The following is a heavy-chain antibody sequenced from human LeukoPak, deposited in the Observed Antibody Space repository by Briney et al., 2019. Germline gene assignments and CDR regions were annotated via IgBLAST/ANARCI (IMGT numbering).Heavy chain of an antibody. J-gene: IGHJ6*03. CDR3: ARTQNDGYYYYMDV. CDR1: GGSISSYY. V-gene: IGHV4-4*07. Sequence: SETLSLTCTVSGGSISSYYWSWIRQPAGKGLGWIGRIYTSGSTNYNPSLKSRVTMSVDTSKNQFSLKLSSVTAADTAVYYCARTQNDGYYYYMDVWGKGTTVTVSS. CDR2: IYTSGST.